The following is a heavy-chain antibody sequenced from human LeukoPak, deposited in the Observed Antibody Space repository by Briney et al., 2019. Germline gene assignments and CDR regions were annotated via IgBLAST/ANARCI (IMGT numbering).Heavy chain of an antibody. D-gene: IGHD1-26*01. V-gene: IGHV3-30*03. CDR2: ISYDGKNE. Sequence: PGRSLRLSCAASGFTFSNFGMHWVRQAPGKGLEWVAVISYDGKNEYYTDSVKGRFTISRDNSKNTLYLQMNSLRAEDTAVYYCARDGRSYLSYYYYYMDVWGKGTTVTVSS. CDR3: ARDGRSYLSYYYYYMDV. CDR1: GFTFSNFG. J-gene: IGHJ6*03.